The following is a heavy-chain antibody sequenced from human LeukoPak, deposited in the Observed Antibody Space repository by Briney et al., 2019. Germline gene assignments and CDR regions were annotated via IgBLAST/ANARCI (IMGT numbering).Heavy chain of an antibody. J-gene: IGHJ4*02. D-gene: IGHD6-13*01. CDR2: KWYDGSKQ. CDR3: AKERYVAAAGTILSFDS. CDR1: GFTFSSYG. V-gene: IGHV3-33*06. Sequence: PGGSLRLSCVASGFTFSSYGMHWVRQAPSKGLEWVAIKWYDGSKQYYADSVKGRFTISRDNSRNTLYLQMRSLRAEDTAVYYCAKERYVAAAGTILSFDSWGQGTLVTVSS.